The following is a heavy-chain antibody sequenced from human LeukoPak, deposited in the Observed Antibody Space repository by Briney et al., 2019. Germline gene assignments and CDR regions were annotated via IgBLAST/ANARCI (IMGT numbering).Heavy chain of an antibody. CDR3: ASLRYFDWYPPPHGAFDI. Sequence: SVKVSCKASGDTFSSYAISWVRQAPGQGLEWMGGIIPIFGTANYAQKFQGRVTITTDESTNTAYMELSSLRSEDTAVYYRASLRYFDWYPPPHGAFDIWGQGTMVTVSS. CDR2: IIPIFGTA. D-gene: IGHD3-9*01. V-gene: IGHV1-69*05. J-gene: IGHJ3*02. CDR1: GDTFSSYA.